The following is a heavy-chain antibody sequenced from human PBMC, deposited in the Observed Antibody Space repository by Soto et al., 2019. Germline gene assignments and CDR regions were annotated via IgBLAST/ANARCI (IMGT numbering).Heavy chain of an antibody. CDR1: GYTFTSYA. Sequence: QVQLVQSGAEVKKPGASVKVSCKASGYTFTSYAMHWVRQAPGQRLEWMGWINAGNGNTKNSQKFQGRVTITRDTSASTAYMELSSLRSEDTAVYYCARLPYHDSNIYFDYWGQGTLVTVSS. V-gene: IGHV1-3*01. D-gene: IGHD2-21*02. CDR3: ARLPYHDSNIYFDY. J-gene: IGHJ4*02. CDR2: INAGNGNT.